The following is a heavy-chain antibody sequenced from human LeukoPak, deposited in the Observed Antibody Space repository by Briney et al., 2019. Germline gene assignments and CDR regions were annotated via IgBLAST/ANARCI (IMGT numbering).Heavy chain of an antibody. D-gene: IGHD3-16*01. CDR1: GFTFSDYY. CDR3: ASLGTHNWNDH. J-gene: IGHJ5*02. V-gene: IGHV3-11*04. Sequence: GGPLRPXCAASGFTFSDYYMSWIRQAPGKGLEWVSYISSSGSTIYYADSVKGRFTISRDNAKNSLYLQMNSLRAEDTAVYYCASLGTHNWNDHWGQGTLVTVSS. CDR2: ISSSGSTI.